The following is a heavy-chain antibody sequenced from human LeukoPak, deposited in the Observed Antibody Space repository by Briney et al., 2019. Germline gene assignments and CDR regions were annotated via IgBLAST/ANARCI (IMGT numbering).Heavy chain of an antibody. CDR1: GGTISSFY. CDR2: IYYSGST. V-gene: IGHV4-59*01. CDR3: ARGMGSPDY. J-gene: IGHJ4*02. D-gene: IGHD1-26*01. Sequence: SETLSLTCTVSGGTISSFYWSWIRQPPGKGLEWIGYIYYSGSTNYNPSLKSRVTISLDTSKNQFSLRLSSMAAADTAVYYCARGMGSPDYWGQGTLVTVSS.